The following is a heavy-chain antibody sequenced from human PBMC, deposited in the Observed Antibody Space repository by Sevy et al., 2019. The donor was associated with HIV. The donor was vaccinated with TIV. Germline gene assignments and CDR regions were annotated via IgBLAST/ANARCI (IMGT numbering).Heavy chain of an antibody. D-gene: IGHD3-3*01. CDR3: ARESYDFWTGPVDYDYGMDV. V-gene: IGHV1-2*02. J-gene: IGHJ6*02. Sequence: ASVKVSCKASGYSFSDSGYYVHWVRQAPGQGLEWMGWINPKSGATKCARKFQGRVTMTRDTSVSTANMELTRLTSDETAVYYCARESYDFWTGPVDYDYGMDVWGQGTTVTVSS. CDR1: GYSFSDSGYY. CDR2: INPKSGAT.